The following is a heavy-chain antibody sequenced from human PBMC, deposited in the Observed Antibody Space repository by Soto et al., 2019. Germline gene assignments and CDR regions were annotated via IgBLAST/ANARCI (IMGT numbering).Heavy chain of an antibody. D-gene: IGHD3-10*01. Sequence: EVQLLESGGGLVQPGGSLRLSCAASGFTFSSYAMSWVRQAPGKGLEWVSAISGSGGSTYYADSVKGRFTISRDNSKNTLELQMNSLRAEETAVYYCAKSVVRGVYYFDYWGQGTLVTGSS. J-gene: IGHJ4*02. CDR2: ISGSGGST. CDR3: AKSVVRGVYYFDY. CDR1: GFTFSSYA. V-gene: IGHV3-23*01.